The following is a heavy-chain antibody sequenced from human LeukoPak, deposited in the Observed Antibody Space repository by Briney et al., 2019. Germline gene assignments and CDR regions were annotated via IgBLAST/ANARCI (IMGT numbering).Heavy chain of an antibody. CDR1: GYSFTSHY. CDR3: ARSGRGTYYYFDL. D-gene: IGHD5-12*01. CDR2: INPRGTST. J-gene: IGHJ4*02. Sequence: ASVKVSCKASGYSFTSHYMHWVRQAPGQGLEWMGLINPRGTSTIYAEKFLGRATMTADTSTGTAYMELKSLTSADTAVYYCARSGRGTYYYFDLWGQGTLVTVSS. V-gene: IGHV1-46*01.